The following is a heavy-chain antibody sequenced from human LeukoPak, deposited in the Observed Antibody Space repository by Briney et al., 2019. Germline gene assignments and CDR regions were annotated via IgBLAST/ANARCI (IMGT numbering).Heavy chain of an antibody. CDR1: GGSFSGYY. CDR3: ARRAYYYGMDV. Sequence: SETLSLTCAVYGGSFSGYYWSWIRQPPGKGLEWIGEINHSGSTNYNPSLKSRVTISVDTSKNQFSLKLSSVTAADTAVYYCARRAYYYGMDVWGEGATVTVSS. J-gene: IGHJ6*04. CDR2: INHSGST. V-gene: IGHV4-34*01.